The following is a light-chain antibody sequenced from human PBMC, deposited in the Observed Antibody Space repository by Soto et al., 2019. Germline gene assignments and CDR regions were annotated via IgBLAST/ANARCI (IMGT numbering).Light chain of an antibody. J-gene: IGKJ3*01. CDR3: QQHQSSPFT. V-gene: IGKV1-9*01. CDR1: QNVGRN. CDR2: GAS. Sequence: QLTQSPSSLSASVGDRATITCRASQNVGRNLAWYQQKAGQAPKLLIYGASTLPSGVPARFSGFGSGTEFTLTISSLQPEDFATYYCQQHQSSPFTFGPGTTVDV.